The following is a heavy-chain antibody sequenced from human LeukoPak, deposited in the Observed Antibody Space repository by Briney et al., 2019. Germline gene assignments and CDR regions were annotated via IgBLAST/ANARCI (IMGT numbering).Heavy chain of an antibody. V-gene: IGHV4-39*01. CDR3: ARHAEERYYYYYYYMDV. CDR1: GGSISSSSYY. J-gene: IGHJ6*03. Sequence: SETLSLTCTVSGGSISSSSYYWGWIRQPPGKGLEWIGSIYYSGSTYYNPSLKSRVTISVDTSKNQFSLKLSSVTAADTAVYYCARHAEERYYYYYYYMDVWGKGTTVTISS. D-gene: IGHD1-26*01. CDR2: IYYSGST.